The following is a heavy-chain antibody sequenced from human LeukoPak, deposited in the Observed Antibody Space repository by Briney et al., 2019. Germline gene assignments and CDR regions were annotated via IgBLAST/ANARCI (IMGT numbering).Heavy chain of an antibody. V-gene: IGHV4-30-4*01. D-gene: IGHD3-22*01. CDR2: ISYSGST. CDR3: ARTLDSSGYYYDY. Sequence: PSQTLSLTCTVSGGSISSGDYYWPWIRQPPGKGLEWIGYISYSGSTYYNPSLKSRVTISLDTSKNQFSLKLSSVTAADTAVYYCARTLDSSGYYYDYWGQGTLVTVSS. CDR1: GGSISSGDYY. J-gene: IGHJ4*02.